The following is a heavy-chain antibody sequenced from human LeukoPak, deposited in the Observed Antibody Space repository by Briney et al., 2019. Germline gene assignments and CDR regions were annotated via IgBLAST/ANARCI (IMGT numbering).Heavy chain of an antibody. CDR3: ARGPSLYGDYTYFDN. CDR1: GGSFSSYA. J-gene: IGHJ4*02. V-gene: IGHV1-69*13. D-gene: IGHD4-17*01. Sequence: SVKVSCKASGGSFSSYAITWVRQAPGQGLDWMGGIIPIFGTSNYAQKFQGRVTITADESTSTAYMELSSLRSEDTAVYYCARGPSLYGDYTYFDNWGQGTLVTVSS. CDR2: IIPIFGTS.